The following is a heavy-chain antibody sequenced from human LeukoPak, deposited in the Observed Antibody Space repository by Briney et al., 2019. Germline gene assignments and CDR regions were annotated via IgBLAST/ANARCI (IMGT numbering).Heavy chain of an antibody. Sequence: PTGGSLRLSCAASGFTFSSYAMSWVRQAPGKGLEWVSAISGSGGSTYYADSVKGRYTISRDNSKNTLYLQMNSLRAEDTAVYYCAKDLRLVGATDGPLDAFDIWGQGTMVTVSS. J-gene: IGHJ3*02. CDR1: GFTFSSYA. CDR2: ISGSGGST. D-gene: IGHD1-26*01. V-gene: IGHV3-23*01. CDR3: AKDLRLVGATDGPLDAFDI.